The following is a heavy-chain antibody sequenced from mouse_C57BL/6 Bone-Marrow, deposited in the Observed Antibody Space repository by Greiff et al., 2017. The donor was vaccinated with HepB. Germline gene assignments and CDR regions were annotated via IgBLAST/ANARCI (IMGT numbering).Heavy chain of an antibody. D-gene: IGHD2-2*01. J-gene: IGHJ2*01. Sequence: QVHVKQSGAELVKPGASVKISCKASGYAFSSYWMNWVKQRPGKGLEWIGQIYPGDGDTNYNGKFKGKATLTADKSSSTAYMQLSSLTSEDSAVYFCARGFYYGYVDYWGQGTTLTVSS. CDR2: IYPGDGDT. CDR3: ARGFYYGYVDY. V-gene: IGHV1-80*01. CDR1: GYAFSSYW.